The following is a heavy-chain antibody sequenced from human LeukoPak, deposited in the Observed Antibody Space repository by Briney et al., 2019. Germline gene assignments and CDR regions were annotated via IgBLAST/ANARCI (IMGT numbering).Heavy chain of an antibody. CDR1: GESVSSTGAS. J-gene: IGHJ4*02. Sequence: SQTLSLTCAISGESVSSTGASWNWIRQSPSRGLEWLGRTYYRSQWYYEYALSVKSRIIVAPDTSKNQFSLQLNSVTPEDTAVYYRVRGNYNFDYWGQGSLVTVSS. V-gene: IGHV6-1*01. CDR2: TYYRSQWYY. CDR3: VRGNYNFDY. D-gene: IGHD5-24*01.